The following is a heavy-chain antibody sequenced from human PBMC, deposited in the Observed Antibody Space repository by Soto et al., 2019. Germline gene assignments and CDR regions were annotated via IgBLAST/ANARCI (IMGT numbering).Heavy chain of an antibody. CDR1: GYTFTGYY. J-gene: IGHJ6*02. Sequence: ASVKVSCQASGYTFTGYYMHWARPAPGQGLEWRGWVNPDSVGTNYAQESQGRLTTTRDTSIKTAYTELSSLRSDDAAVYYCARRELGPSAGGYYGMDVWGQGTTVTVSS. V-gene: IGHV1-2*02. CDR2: VNPDSVGT. D-gene: IGHD1-26*01. CDR3: ARRELGPSAGGYYGMDV.